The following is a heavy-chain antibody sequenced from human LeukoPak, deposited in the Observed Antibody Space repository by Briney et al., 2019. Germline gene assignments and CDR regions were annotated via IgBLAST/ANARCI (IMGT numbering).Heavy chain of an antibody. CDR3: ASAGADSSGYTLDY. CDR2: INHSGST. D-gene: IGHD3-22*01. V-gene: IGHV4-34*01. CDR1: GGSFSGYY. Sequence: SETLSLTCAVYGGSFSGYYWSWIRQPPGKGLEWIGEINHSGSTNYNPSLKSRVTISVDTSKNQFSLKLRSVTAADTAVYYCASAGADSSGYTLDYWGQGTLVTVSS. J-gene: IGHJ4*02.